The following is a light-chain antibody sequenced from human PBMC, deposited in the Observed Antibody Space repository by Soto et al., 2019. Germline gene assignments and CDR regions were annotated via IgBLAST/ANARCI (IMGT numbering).Light chain of an antibody. CDR3: EQYNDYGSWT. J-gene: IGKJ1*01. V-gene: IGKV1-5*03. CDR1: QSISGW. Sequence: DIHMTQSPSTLSASVGDRVTITCRASQSISGWLAWYQQKPGKAPKLLIYKASSLESGVPSRFSGSGSGTEFTLTISSLQPDDFAIFYCEQYNDYGSWTFGQGTKVDIK. CDR2: KAS.